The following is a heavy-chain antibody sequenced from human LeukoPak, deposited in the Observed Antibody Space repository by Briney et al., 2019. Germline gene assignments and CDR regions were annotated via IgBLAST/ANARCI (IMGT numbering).Heavy chain of an antibody. J-gene: IGHJ4*02. CDR3: AKALGTGTYYDLPY. CDR2: IYYSGST. Sequence: SETLSLTCTVSGGSISSYYWSWIRQPPGKELEWIGYIYYSGSTNYNPSLKSRLTISVDTSKNQISLKLSSVTAADTAVFYCAKALGTGTYYDLPYWGQGTLVTVSS. V-gene: IGHV4-59*01. D-gene: IGHD3-10*01. CDR1: GGSISSYY.